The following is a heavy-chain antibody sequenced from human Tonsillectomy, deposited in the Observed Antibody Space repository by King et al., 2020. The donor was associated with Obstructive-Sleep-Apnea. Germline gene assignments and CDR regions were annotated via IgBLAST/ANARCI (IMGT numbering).Heavy chain of an antibody. D-gene: IGHD4-11*01. Sequence: VQLVESGGGVVQPGRSLRLSCEASGFIFSSYGMHWVRQAPGKGLEWVAVIWYDGRNKNYADSVKGRITISRDNSKNTLYLQMNSLRAEDTAVYYCAKDRLDYINARGYYYGMDVWGHGTTVTVSS. CDR3: AKDRLDYINARGYYYGMDV. V-gene: IGHV3-33*06. CDR2: IWYDGRNK. CDR1: GFIFSSYG. J-gene: IGHJ6*02.